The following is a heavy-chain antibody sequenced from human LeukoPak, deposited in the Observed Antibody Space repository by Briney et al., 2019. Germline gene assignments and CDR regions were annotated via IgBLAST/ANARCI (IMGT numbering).Heavy chain of an antibody. D-gene: IGHD6-6*01. CDR2: IYYSGST. Sequence: SETLSLTCTVSGGSISSYYWSWLRQPPGKGLEWIGYIYYSGSTNYNPSLKSRVTISVDTSKNQFSLKLSSVTAADTAVYYCARVEGEYSNKWFDPWGQGTLVTVSS. CDR1: GGSISSYY. J-gene: IGHJ5*02. CDR3: ARVEGEYSNKWFDP. V-gene: IGHV4-59*01.